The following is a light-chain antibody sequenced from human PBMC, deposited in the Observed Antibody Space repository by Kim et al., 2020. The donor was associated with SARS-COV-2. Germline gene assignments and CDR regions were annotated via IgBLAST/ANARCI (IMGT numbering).Light chain of an antibody. J-gene: IGLJ1*01. CDR1: SGSVSTSYY. CDR2: NTN. V-gene: IGLV8-61*01. CDR3: VLYMGGGIQV. Sequence: QTVVTQEPSFSVSPGGTVTLTCALTSGSVSTSYYPSWYQQTPGQAPRTLIYNTNTRSSGVPDRFSGSILGNKAALTITGAQADDESDYFCVLYMGGGIQVFGTGTQLTVL.